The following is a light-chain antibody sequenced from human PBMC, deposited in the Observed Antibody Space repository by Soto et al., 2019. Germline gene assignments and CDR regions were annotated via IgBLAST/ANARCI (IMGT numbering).Light chain of an antibody. V-gene: IGKV3-20*01. CDR1: QSVSSTY. Sequence: EIVLTQCPGTLSLSPGERATLSCRASQSVSSTYLAWYQQNPGQAPRLLIYRASSRATGIPDRFSGSGSGTDFTLTISRLEPEDFAVYFCQQYGSSSYTFGQGTKLEIK. CDR3: QQYGSSSYT. J-gene: IGKJ2*01. CDR2: RAS.